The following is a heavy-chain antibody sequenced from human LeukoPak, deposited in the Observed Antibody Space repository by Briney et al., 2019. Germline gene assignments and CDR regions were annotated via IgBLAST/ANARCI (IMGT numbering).Heavy chain of an antibody. CDR1: GGSINSSSYY. V-gene: IGHV4-39*01. D-gene: IGHD6-19*01. CDR2: IYYSGNT. J-gene: IGHJ6*03. CDR3: ARVSGQFYFYYYMDV. Sequence: SETLSLTCTVSGGSINSSSYYWDWIRQPPGKGLEWIGNIYYSGNTYYNPSLKSRVTISVDTSKNQLSLKLSSVTAADTAVYYCARVSGQFYFYYYMDVWGKGTTVTISS.